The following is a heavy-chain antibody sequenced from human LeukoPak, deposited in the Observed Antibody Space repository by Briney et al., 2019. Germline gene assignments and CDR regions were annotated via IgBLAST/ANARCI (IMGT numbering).Heavy chain of an antibody. V-gene: IGHV3-7*01. D-gene: IGHD2-8*01. Sequence: TGGSLRLSCAVSEFTFSNYWMTWVRQAPGKGLEWVANINQDESEKHYVDSVKGRFTISRDNAKSSLYLQMNSLRPEDTAIYFCAPGGYLTDGRYLGLDYWGQGTRVTVSS. CDR2: INQDESEK. CDR3: APGGYLTDGRYLGLDY. J-gene: IGHJ4*02. CDR1: EFTFSNYW.